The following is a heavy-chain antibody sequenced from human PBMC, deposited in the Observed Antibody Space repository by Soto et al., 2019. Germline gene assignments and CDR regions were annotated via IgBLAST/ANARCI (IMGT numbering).Heavy chain of an antibody. V-gene: IGHV1-18*01. Sequence: GASVKVSCKASGYTFTSYGISWVRQAPGQGLEWMGWISAYNGNTNYAQKLQGRVTMTTDTSTSTAYMELRSLRSDDTAVYYCARAGYCTNGVCYSWFDPWAQGTLVTVSS. CDR1: GYTFTSYG. J-gene: IGHJ5*02. CDR3: ARAGYCTNGVCYSWFDP. D-gene: IGHD2-8*01. CDR2: ISAYNGNT.